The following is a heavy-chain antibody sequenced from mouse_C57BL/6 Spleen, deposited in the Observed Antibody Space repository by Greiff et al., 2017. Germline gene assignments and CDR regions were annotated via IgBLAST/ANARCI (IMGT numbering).Heavy chain of an antibody. J-gene: IGHJ4*01. CDR2: INPSSGYT. CDR3: ARRSTPGAVDY. Sequence: VQLQQSGAELARPGASVTMSCKASGYTFTSYTLHWVKQRPGLGLEWIGYINPSSGYTKYNQKFKDKATLTADKSSSTAYMQLSSLTSEDSAVYYWARRSTPGAVDYWGQGTSVTVSS. CDR1: GYTFTSYT. V-gene: IGHV1-4*01. D-gene: IGHD2-1*01.